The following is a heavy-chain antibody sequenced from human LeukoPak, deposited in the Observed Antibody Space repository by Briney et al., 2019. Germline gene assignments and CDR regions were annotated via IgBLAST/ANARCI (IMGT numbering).Heavy chain of an antibody. CDR2: ISSNGGST. V-gene: IGHV3-64D*09. Sequence: GGSLRLSCSASGFTFSSYAMHWVRQAPGKGLEYVSAISSNGGSTYYADSVKGRFTISRDNSKNTLYLQMSSLRAEDTAVYYCVNTRYSSGWPFDYWGQGTPVTVSS. D-gene: IGHD6-19*01. CDR1: GFTFSSYA. J-gene: IGHJ4*02. CDR3: VNTRYSSGWPFDY.